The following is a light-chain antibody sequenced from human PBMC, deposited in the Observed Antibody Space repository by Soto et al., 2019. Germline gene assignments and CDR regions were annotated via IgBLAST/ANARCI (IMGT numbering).Light chain of an antibody. J-gene: IGKJ1*01. CDR2: KAS. CDR1: QSISTW. V-gene: IGKV1-5*03. Sequence: DIQMTQSPSTLSASVGNRVTITCRANQSISTWLAWYQQEPGKAPKLLIYKASHLDSGVPSRFSGSGSGTEFTLTISSLQADDFANYYCQQYNSYSRTFGQGTKVEIK. CDR3: QQYNSYSRT.